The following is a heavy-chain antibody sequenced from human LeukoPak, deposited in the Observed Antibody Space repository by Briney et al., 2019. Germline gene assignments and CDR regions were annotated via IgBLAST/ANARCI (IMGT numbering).Heavy chain of an antibody. J-gene: IGHJ5*02. V-gene: IGHV1-8*01. D-gene: IGHD6-13*01. CDR3: ARGKYSSSWHNWFDP. CDR1: GYTFSSYD. CDR2: MNPNSGNT. Sequence: ASVKVSCKASGYTFSSYDINWVRQATGQGLEWMGWMNPNSGNTGYAQKSQDRVTMTRNTSISTAYMELSSLRSEDTAVYYCARGKYSSSWHNWFDPWGQGTLVTVSS.